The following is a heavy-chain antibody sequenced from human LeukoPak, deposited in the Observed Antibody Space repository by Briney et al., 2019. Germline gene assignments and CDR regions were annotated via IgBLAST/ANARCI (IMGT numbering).Heavy chain of an antibody. Sequence: SETLSLTCTVSGGSISIYYWNWIRQPPGKGLEWIGSIYNSGSTTYNPSLKSRVTISGDTSKNQFSLKLSSVTAADTAVYCTRDRELRFWGQGTLVTVSS. CDR2: IYNSGST. D-gene: IGHD3-10*01. J-gene: IGHJ4*02. CDR3: TRDRELRF. V-gene: IGHV4-59*01. CDR1: GGSISIYY.